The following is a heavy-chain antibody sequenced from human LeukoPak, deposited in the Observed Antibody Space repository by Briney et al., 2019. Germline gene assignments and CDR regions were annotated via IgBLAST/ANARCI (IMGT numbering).Heavy chain of an antibody. J-gene: IGHJ5*02. CDR1: GFTFRDYA. V-gene: IGHV3-23*01. CDR3: ARDFSRGSHNWFDP. D-gene: IGHD3-16*01. Sequence: GSLLLSCAASGFTFRDYAMSWVRQAPGKGLEWVSAISGSGDGTYYADSVKGRFTISRDNSKNTLHLQMNRLRVEDTAVYYCARDFSRGSHNWFDPWGQGTLATVSS. CDR2: ISGSGDGT.